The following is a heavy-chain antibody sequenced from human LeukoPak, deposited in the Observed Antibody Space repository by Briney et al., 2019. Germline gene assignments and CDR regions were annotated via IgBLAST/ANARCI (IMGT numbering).Heavy chain of an antibody. V-gene: IGHV3-7*01. Sequence: GGSLRLSCVASGFIFSDYWMSWMRQAPGKGREWVANIKYDGDEEYYVDSVKGRFTISRDNAKNSLYLQLNSLRVGDTAVYYCKSGGAAPGSFDNWGQGTLVTVSP. CDR3: KSGGAAPGSFDN. CDR2: IKYDGDEE. J-gene: IGHJ4*02. D-gene: IGHD6-13*01. CDR1: GFIFSDYW.